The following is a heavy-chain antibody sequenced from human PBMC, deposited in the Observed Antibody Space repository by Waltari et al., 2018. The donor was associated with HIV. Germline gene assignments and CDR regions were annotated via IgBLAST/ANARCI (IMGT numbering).Heavy chain of an antibody. D-gene: IGHD1-1*01. Sequence: QVQLVQSGAEVKKPGASVKVSCTASGYTFTSYAIHWVRPAPGQRLEWMGWINAGNGNTKYSQKCQGRVTITRDTSASTAYMELSSLRSEDTAVYYCARVATGTTLAFDIWGQGTMVTVSS. CDR3: ARVATGTTLAFDI. J-gene: IGHJ3*02. V-gene: IGHV1-3*01. CDR1: GYTFTSYA. CDR2: INAGNGNT.